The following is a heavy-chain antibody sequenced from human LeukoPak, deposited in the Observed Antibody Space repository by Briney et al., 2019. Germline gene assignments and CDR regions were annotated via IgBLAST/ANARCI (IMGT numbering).Heavy chain of an antibody. J-gene: IGHJ4*02. V-gene: IGHV3-49*04. CDR2: IRSKAYGGTT. D-gene: IGHD3-22*01. CDR3: TRPKEAYYYDSDDY. Sequence: GGSLRLSCTASGFTFGDYAMSWVRQAPGKGLEWVGFIRSKAYGGTTEYAASVKGRFTISRDDSKSIAYLQMNSLKTEDTAVHYCTRPKEAYYYDSDDYWGQGTLVTVSS. CDR1: GFTFGDYA.